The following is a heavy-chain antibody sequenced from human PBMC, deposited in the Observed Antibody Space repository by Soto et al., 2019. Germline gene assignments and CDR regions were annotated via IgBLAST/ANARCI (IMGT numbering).Heavy chain of an antibody. D-gene: IGHD3-9*01. V-gene: IGHV3-21*06. CDR2: ISSGSSYI. CDR3: ARGGNFDADY. J-gene: IGHJ4*02. Sequence: EVQLVESGGGLVKPGGSLRLSCAASGFTFSAYSMNWVRQAPGKGLEWVSFISSGSSYIYYADSVKGRFTISRDNAKNSLYLQMDSLRAEDTAVYYCARGGNFDADYWGQGTLVTVSS. CDR1: GFTFSAYS.